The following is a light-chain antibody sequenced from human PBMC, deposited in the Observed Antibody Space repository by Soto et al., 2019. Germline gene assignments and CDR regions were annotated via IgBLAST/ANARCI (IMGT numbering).Light chain of an antibody. J-gene: IGLJ2*01. CDR1: SSDVGNYNY. CDR3: SSYTGSTHPVV. Sequence: QSALTQPASVSGSPGQSITISCTGTSSDVGNYNYVSWYQHHPGKAPKLMIYEVTNRPSGVSNRFSGSKSGNTASLTISGLQAEDESDYYCSSYTGSTHPVVFGGWTQLTVL. V-gene: IGLV2-14*01. CDR2: EVT.